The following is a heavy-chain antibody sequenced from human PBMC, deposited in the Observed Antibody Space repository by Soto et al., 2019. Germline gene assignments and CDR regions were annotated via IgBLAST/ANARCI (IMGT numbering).Heavy chain of an antibody. Sequence: PGGSLRLSCAASGLTFSSYWMTWVRQAPGKGLEWVANIRQDGGEKYYVDSVKGRFTISRDNAKDSLYLQMSSLRAEDTAVYYCAGGRRHRSSTSCRGFWFDPWGQGTLVTVSS. J-gene: IGHJ5*02. D-gene: IGHD2-2*01. V-gene: IGHV3-7*01. CDR2: IRQDGGEK. CDR3: AGGRRHRSSTSCRGFWFDP. CDR1: GLTFSSYW.